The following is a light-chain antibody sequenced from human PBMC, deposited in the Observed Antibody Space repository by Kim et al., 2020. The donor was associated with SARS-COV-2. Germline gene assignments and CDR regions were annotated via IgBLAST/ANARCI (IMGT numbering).Light chain of an antibody. CDR3: QQSYTMPRT. CDR2: AAS. CDR1: QSITNY. V-gene: IGKV1-39*01. J-gene: IGKJ1*01. Sequence: DIQMTQSPSSLSASVGDRVTITCRASQSITNYLNWYQQKPGKAPKVLIYAASNLQSGVPSRFSGSGSGTDFTLTISSLQPDDFATYYCQQSYTMPRTFGPGTKVEIK.